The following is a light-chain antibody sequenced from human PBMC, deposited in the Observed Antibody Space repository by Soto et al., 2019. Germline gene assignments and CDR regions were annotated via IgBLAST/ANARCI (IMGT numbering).Light chain of an antibody. CDR2: KIS. V-gene: IGKV1-6*01. CDR1: QDIRNG. CDR3: LQDHDYPLT. J-gene: IGKJ5*01. Sequence: AIQMTQSPSSLSASVGDRVTITCRASQDIRNGLGWYQQKPGKAPKLLIYKISNLQSGVPSRFSGSGSGTDFTLTISSLQPEDFATYYCLQDHDYPLTFGQGTRLDIK.